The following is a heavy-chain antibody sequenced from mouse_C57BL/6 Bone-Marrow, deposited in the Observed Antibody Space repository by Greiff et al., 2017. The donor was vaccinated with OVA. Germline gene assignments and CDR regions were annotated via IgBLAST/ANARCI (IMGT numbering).Heavy chain of an antibody. Sequence: QVQLQQSGAELARPGASVKLSCKASGYTFTSYGISWVKQRTGQGLEWIGEIYPRSGNTYYNEKFKGKATLTADKSSSTAYMELRSLTAEDSAVYFCARGRLLSYFDYWGQGTTLTVSS. CDR1: GYTFTSYG. D-gene: IGHD1-2*01. CDR3: ARGRLLSYFDY. V-gene: IGHV1-81*01. J-gene: IGHJ2*01. CDR2: IYPRSGNT.